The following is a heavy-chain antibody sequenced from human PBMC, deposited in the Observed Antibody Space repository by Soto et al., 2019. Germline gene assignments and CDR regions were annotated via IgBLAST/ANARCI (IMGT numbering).Heavy chain of an antibody. CDR3: AKDQGSGSYYPTFDY. J-gene: IGHJ4*02. Sequence: QVQLVESGGGVVQPGRSLRLSCAASGFTFSSYGMHWVRQAPGKGLEWVAVISYDGSNKCYADSVKGRFTISRDNSKNTLYLQMNSLRAEDTAVYYCAKDQGSGSYYPTFDYWGQGTLVTVSS. CDR1: GFTFSSYG. V-gene: IGHV3-30*18. D-gene: IGHD1-26*01. CDR2: ISYDGSNK.